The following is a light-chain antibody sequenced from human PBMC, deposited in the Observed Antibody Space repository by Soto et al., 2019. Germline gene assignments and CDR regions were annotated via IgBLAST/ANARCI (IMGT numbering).Light chain of an antibody. CDR2: WAS. J-gene: IGKJ3*01. Sequence: IVMTQSPDSLAVSLGESATINCKSSQSVLYSSNNKNYLAWYQQKPGQPPKLLIYWASTRESGVPDRFSGSGSGTDFTLTISSLQAEDVAVYYCQQYYSTPLTFGPGTKVEIX. CDR1: QSVLYSSNNKNY. V-gene: IGKV4-1*01. CDR3: QQYYSTPLT.